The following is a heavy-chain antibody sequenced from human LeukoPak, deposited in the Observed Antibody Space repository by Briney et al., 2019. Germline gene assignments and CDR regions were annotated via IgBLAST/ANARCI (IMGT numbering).Heavy chain of an antibody. CDR2: IYSGGST. CDR3: ARGSTPYSGSYIDY. Sequence: GGSLRLSCVGSGFTVSGKYMNWVRQAPGKGLEWVSVIYSGGSTYYVDSVKGRFTISRDDSKNTLHLQMSSLRPEDTAVYYCARGSTPYSGSYIDYWGQGTLVTVSS. D-gene: IGHD1-26*01. V-gene: IGHV3-53*01. CDR1: GFTVSGKY. J-gene: IGHJ4*02.